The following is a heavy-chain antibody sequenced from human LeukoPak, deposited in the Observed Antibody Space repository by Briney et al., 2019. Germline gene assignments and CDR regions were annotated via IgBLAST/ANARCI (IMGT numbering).Heavy chain of an antibody. Sequence: GGSPRLSCAASGFTFSTCAMHWVRQAPGKGLEWVAVISYDGSNKYYADSVKGRFTISRDNSKNTLYLQMNSLRAEDTAVYYCARVGTVVHFDYWGQGTLVTVSS. CDR2: ISYDGSNK. CDR1: GFTFSTCA. CDR3: ARVGTVVHFDY. J-gene: IGHJ4*02. V-gene: IGHV3-30-3*01. D-gene: IGHD4-23*01.